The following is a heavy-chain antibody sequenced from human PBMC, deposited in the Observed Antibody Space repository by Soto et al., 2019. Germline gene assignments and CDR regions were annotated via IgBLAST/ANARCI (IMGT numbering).Heavy chain of an antibody. V-gene: IGHV3-53*01. J-gene: IGHJ4*02. D-gene: IGHD3-9*01. CDR1: GFSVTSNY. CDR2: IYAGGNT. Sequence: GGSLRLSCAASGFSVTSNYMTWVRQAPGKGLECVSVIYAGGNTYYPDSVKGRFTISSDNSKNTLFLQMNNLRAEDTAVYYCARVTTFYDILTSSYALNYFDYWGQGTRVTV. CDR3: ARVTTFYDILTSSYALNYFDY.